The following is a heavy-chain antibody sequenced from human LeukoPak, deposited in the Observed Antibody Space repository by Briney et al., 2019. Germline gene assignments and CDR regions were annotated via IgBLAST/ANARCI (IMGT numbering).Heavy chain of an antibody. Sequence: GGSLRLSCAASGFTFSSYGMHWVRQAPGKGLEWVAFIRYDGSNKYYADSVKGRFTISRDNSKNTLYLQMNSLRGEDTAVYYCASGRVAYSGSTPFDIWGQGTMVAVSS. V-gene: IGHV3-30*02. CDR1: GFTFSSYG. D-gene: IGHD1-26*01. J-gene: IGHJ3*02. CDR3: ASGRVAYSGSTPFDI. CDR2: IRYDGSNK.